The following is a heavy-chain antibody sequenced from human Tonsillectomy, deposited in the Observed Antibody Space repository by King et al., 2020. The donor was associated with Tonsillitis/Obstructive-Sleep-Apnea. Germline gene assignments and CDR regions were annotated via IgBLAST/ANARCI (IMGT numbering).Heavy chain of an antibody. CDR1: GFTFSLYW. J-gene: IGHJ4*02. CDR3: AREGGRGMGFDY. Sequence: QLVESGGGLVQSGGSLRLSCAASGFTFSLYWMGWVRQAPGKGLEWVANIKQDGSEKHYVDSVKGRFTISRDNAKNSLSLQLNSLRAEDTAVYYCAREGGRGMGFDYWGQGTLVTVSS. CDR2: IKQDGSEK. D-gene: IGHD3-16*01. V-gene: IGHV3-7*01.